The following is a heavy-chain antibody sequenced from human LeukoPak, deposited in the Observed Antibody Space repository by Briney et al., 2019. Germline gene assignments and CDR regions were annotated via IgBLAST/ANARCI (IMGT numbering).Heavy chain of an antibody. Sequence: GRSLRLSCAASGFVFSNYGMHWVRQAPCKGLEWVAIIWHDGSKKYYADSVLGRFTISRDNSRNTLYLQMNSLRAEDTAIYYCASEFYYDSGYWGQGTLVTVSS. CDR2: IWHDGSKK. CDR1: GFVFSNYG. V-gene: IGHV3-33*01. J-gene: IGHJ4*02. D-gene: IGHD3-22*01. CDR3: ASEFYYDSGY.